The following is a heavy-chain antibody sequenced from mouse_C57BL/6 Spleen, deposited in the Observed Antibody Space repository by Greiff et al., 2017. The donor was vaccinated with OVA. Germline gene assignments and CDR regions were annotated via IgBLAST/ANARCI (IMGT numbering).Heavy chain of an antibody. CDR3: TDWDEAY. J-gene: IGHJ3*01. V-gene: IGHV1-15*01. CDR1: GYTFTDYE. CDR2: IDPETGGT. Sequence: QVQLQQSGAELVRPGASVTLSCKASGYTFTDYEMHLVKQTPVHGLEWIGAIDPETGGTAYNQKFKGKAILTADKSSSTAYMELRSLTSEDSAVYYCTDWDEAYWGQGTLVTVSA. D-gene: IGHD4-1*01.